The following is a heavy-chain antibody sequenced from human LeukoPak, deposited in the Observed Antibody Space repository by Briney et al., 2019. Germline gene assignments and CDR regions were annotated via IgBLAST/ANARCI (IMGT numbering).Heavy chain of an antibody. Sequence: ASVKVSCKASGGTFCSYAFSWVRQAPGQGLEWMGGIIPIFATSNYAHKFQGRVTITADTSTSTAYMELSSLISDDTAVYYCARGSRTGWYYFDYWGQGTLVTVSS. CDR2: IIPIFATS. D-gene: IGHD6-19*01. CDR3: ARGSRTGWYYFDY. J-gene: IGHJ4*02. CDR1: GGTFCSYA. V-gene: IGHV1-69*06.